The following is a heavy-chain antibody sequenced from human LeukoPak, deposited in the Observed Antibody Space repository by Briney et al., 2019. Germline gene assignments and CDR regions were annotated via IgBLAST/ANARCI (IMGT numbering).Heavy chain of an antibody. V-gene: IGHV3-11*04. J-gene: IGHJ4*02. D-gene: IGHD6-19*01. Sequence: PGGSLRLSCPASGFTFSDYYMSWIRQAPGKGLEWVSYISSSGSTIYYADSGKGRFTISRDNAKNSLYLQMNSLRAEDTAVYYCARPMQWLVQPDYWGQGTLVTVSS. CDR3: ARPMQWLVQPDY. CDR2: ISSSGSTI. CDR1: GFTFSDYY.